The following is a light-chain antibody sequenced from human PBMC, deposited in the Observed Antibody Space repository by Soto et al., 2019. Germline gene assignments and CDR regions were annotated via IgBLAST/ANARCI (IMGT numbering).Light chain of an antibody. Sequence: EIVLTQSPATLSLSPGERATLSCRASQSVNSYLAWYQQKPGQAPRLLIRDASNRATGIPARFSGSGSGTDFTITISSLEAEDFAVYYCLHRISWPPTYTFGQGTKLEIK. V-gene: IGKV3-11*01. J-gene: IGKJ2*01. CDR3: LHRISWPPTYT. CDR1: QSVNSY. CDR2: DAS.